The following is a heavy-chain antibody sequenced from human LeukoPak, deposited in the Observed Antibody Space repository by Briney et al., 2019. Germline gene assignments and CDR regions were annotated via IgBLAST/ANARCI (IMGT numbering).Heavy chain of an antibody. D-gene: IGHD3-22*01. CDR2: ISAYNGNT. J-gene: IGHJ6*02. CDR1: GYTFTSYG. Sequence: ASVKVSCKASGYTFTSYGISWVRQAPGQGLEWMGWISAYNGNTSYAQKFQGRVTMTRDTSTSTVYMELSSLRSEDTAVYYCAKNVRYYDSTGYPYYYYGMDVWGQGTTVTVSS. V-gene: IGHV1-18*01. CDR3: AKNVRYYDSTGYPYYYYGMDV.